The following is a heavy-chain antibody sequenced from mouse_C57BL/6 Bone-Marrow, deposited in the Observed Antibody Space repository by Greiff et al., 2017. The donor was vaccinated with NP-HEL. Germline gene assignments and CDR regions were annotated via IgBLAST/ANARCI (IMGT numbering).Heavy chain of an antibody. Sequence: VQLQQPGAELVKPGASVKLSCKASGYTFTSYWMHWVKQRPGQGLEVIGMINPNSGSTNYNEKFKSKATLTVDKSSSTAYMQLSSLTSEDSAVYSGARERYYCRFDYWGQGTTLTVSS. CDR2: INPNSGST. CDR1: GYTFTSYW. J-gene: IGHJ2*01. CDR3: ARERYYCRFDY. D-gene: IGHD1-1*01. V-gene: IGHV1-64*01.